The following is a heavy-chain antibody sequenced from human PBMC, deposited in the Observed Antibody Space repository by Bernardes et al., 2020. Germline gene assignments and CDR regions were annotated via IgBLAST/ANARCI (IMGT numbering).Heavy chain of an antibody. CDR2: ISGSGGST. D-gene: IGHD3-16*02. J-gene: IGHJ4*02. Sequence: GSMRLSCAASGFTFSSYAMSWVRQAPGKGLEWVSTISGSGGSTYYADSVKGRFTISRDNSKNTLYLQMNSLRAEDTAVYYCAPRKYSLHLGELSSLDYWGQGTLVTVSS. V-gene: IGHV3-23*01. CDR3: APRKYSLHLGELSSLDY. CDR1: GFTFSSYA.